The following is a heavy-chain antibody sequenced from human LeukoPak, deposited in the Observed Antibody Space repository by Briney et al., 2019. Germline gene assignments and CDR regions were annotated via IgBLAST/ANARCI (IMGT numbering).Heavy chain of an antibody. CDR1: GYTFSSYW. V-gene: IGHV5-51*01. CDR2: IHPGDSDT. CDR3: ARLLGASSAYFDY. Sequence: GESLKISCKGSGYTFSSYWIAWVRQMPGKGLEWMGIIHPGDSDTRYSPSFQGHVTISADRSLSTAYLQWSSLKASDTAMYYCARLLGASSAYFDYWGQGTLVTVSS. D-gene: IGHD4/OR15-4a*01. J-gene: IGHJ4*02.